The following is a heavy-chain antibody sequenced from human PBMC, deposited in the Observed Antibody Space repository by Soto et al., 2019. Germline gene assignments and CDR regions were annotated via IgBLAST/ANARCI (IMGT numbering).Heavy chain of an antibody. V-gene: IGHV1-69*13. J-gene: IGHJ6*02. CDR2: IIPIFGTA. Sequence: SVKVSCKASGGTFSSYAISWVRQAPGQGLEWMGGIIPIFGTANYAQKFQGRVTITADESTSTAYMELSSLRSEDTAVYYCAREGRSTYYYYGMDVWGQGTTVTVSS. CDR3: AREGRSTYYYYGMDV. CDR1: GGTFSSYA.